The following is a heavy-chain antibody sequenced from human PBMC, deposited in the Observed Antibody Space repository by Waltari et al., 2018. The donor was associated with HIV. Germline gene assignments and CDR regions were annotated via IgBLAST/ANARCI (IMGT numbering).Heavy chain of an antibody. V-gene: IGHV4-61*01. CDR2: IYYSGST. D-gene: IGHD6-6*01. J-gene: IGHJ5*02. Sequence: QVQLQESGPGLVKPSETLSLTCTVSGGSVSSGSYYWSWIRQPPGKGLEWIGYIYYSGSTNYNPSLKSRVTISVDTSKNQFSLKLSSVTAADTAVYYCARAPIAARPHWFDPWGQGTLVTVSS. CDR1: GGSVSSGSYY. CDR3: ARAPIAARPHWFDP.